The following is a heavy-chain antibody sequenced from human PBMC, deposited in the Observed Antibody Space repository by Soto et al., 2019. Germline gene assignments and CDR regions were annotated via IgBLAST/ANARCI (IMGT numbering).Heavy chain of an antibody. D-gene: IGHD6-13*01. J-gene: IGHJ4*02. CDR1: GFTFSTYY. Sequence: EVHLVESGGGLVQPGGSLRLSCAASGFTFSTYYMHWVRRAPGKGLEWVSRINIDGSFTTYTESVKGRFTIFRDNAKNTLHLQMNSLRAEDTAVYYCIQYVADWGQGTLVTVSS. CDR2: INIDGSFT. V-gene: IGHV3-74*03. CDR3: IQYVAD.